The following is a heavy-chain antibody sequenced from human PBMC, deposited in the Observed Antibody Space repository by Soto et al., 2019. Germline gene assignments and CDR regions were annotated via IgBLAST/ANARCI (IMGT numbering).Heavy chain of an antibody. CDR2: IIPIIGTA. V-gene: IGHV1-69*06. Sequence: SVKVSCKASGGTFSSYAISWVRQAPGQGLEWMGGIIPIIGTANYAQKFQGRVTMTANNSTSTAYMELSSLRSEDTAVYYCARVGFWSGYYYYYYYYMDVWGRGTTVTVSS. D-gene: IGHD3-3*01. CDR1: GGTFSSYA. CDR3: ARVGFWSGYYYYYYYYMDV. J-gene: IGHJ6*03.